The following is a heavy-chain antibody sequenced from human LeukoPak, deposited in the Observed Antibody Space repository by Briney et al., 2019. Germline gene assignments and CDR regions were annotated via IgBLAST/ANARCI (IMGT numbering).Heavy chain of an antibody. D-gene: IGHD3-22*01. CDR2: ISSDGSTT. V-gene: IGHV3-74*01. CDR1: GLTLSDYW. Sequence: PGGSLRLSCAASGLTLSDYWIQWVRQTPGKGLVWVSRISSDGSTTNYADSVKGRFTISRDNAKNTLYLQMNSLRAEDTAMYYCARVGYYYDDNCDAFDIWGQGTMVTVSS. CDR3: ARVGYYYDDNCDAFDI. J-gene: IGHJ3*02.